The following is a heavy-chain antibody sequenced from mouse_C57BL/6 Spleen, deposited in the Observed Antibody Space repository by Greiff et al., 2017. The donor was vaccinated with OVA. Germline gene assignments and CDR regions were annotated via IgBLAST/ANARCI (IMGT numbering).Heavy chain of an antibody. V-gene: IGHV3-6*01. Sequence: EVKLQESGPGLVKPSQSLSLTCSVTGYSITSGYYWNWIRQFPGNKLEWMGYISYDGSNNYNPSLKNRISITRDTSKNQFFLKLNSVTTEDTATYYCARGGYYSNGGYFDVWGTGTTVTVSS. D-gene: IGHD2-5*01. CDR2: ISYDGSN. CDR1: GYSITSGYY. J-gene: IGHJ1*03. CDR3: ARGGYYSNGGYFDV.